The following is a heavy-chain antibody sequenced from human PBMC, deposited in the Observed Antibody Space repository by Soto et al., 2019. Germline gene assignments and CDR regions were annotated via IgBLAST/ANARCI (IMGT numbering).Heavy chain of an antibody. V-gene: IGHV1-69*06. J-gene: IGHJ6*02. CDR2: IIPIFGTA. Sequence: QVQLVQSGAEVKKPRSSVKVSCKASGGTFSSYAISWVRQAPGQGLEWMGGIIPIFGTANYAQKFQGRVTITADKTTRTAYMELSSLRSEDTAVYYCARRLEGLAARPHGMAVWRQGPTVTPSS. CDR1: GGTFSSYA. D-gene: IGHD6-25*01. CDR3: ARRLEGLAARPHGMAV.